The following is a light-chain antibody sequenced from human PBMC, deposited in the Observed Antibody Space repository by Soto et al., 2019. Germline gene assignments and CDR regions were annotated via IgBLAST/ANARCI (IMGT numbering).Light chain of an antibody. J-gene: IGKJ5*01. CDR1: QSISSAY. CDR3: QQYGSLPIT. V-gene: IGKV3-20*01. CDR2: GPH. Sequence: EIVLTQSPGTLSLSPGERATLSCRASQSISSAYIAWYQQTPGQTPRLLIYGPHTRAAGIPDRFSGSGSGTDFTLTINRLDPEDFAVYCCQQYGSLPITFGPGTRLDIK.